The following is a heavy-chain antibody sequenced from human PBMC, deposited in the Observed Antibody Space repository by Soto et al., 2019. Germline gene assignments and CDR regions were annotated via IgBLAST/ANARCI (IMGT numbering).Heavy chain of an antibody. Sequence: QVQLVQSGAEVKKPGSSVKVSCRASGGAFSTYAISWVRQAPGQGLKWMGGIIPISGTANYAQKFQGRVTITADESTSTFYMGLSSLRSEDTAVYYCARSLDSTGYFNYWGQGTLVTVSS. CDR1: GGAFSTYA. D-gene: IGHD3-22*01. CDR3: ARSLDSTGYFNY. J-gene: IGHJ4*02. V-gene: IGHV1-69*01. CDR2: IIPISGTA.